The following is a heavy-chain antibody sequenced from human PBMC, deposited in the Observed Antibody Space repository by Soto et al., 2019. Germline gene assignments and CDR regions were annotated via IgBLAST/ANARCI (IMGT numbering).Heavy chain of an antibody. CDR1: GGSITSCNTYS. D-gene: IGHD2-2*01. CDR3: VRASMPKAHFDS. V-gene: IGHV4-30-2*01. CDR2: ISHTGST. Sequence: SETLSLTCAVSGGSITSCNTYSWSWIRQPPGKGLEWIGSISHTGSTSYNPSLKSRVTISVDMSKNQISLKLTSVTAAYTALYYCVRASMPKAHFDSWGQGTLVTVSS. J-gene: IGHJ4*02.